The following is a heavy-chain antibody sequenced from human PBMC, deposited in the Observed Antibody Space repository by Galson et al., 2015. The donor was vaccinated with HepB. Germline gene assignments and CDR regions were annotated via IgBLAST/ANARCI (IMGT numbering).Heavy chain of an antibody. D-gene: IGHD6-13*01. CDR2: IWSDGSNK. V-gene: IGHV3-33*01. J-gene: IGHJ6*02. CDR1: GFTFSSHA. Sequence: SLRLSCATSGFTFSSHAMHWVRQAPGKGLEWVAQIWSDGSNKYYADSVQGRCTISRDNSKDTVYMQMNSLRAEDTAVYYCARDGQQLAPYAMDVWGQGTTVTDSS. CDR3: ARDGQQLAPYAMDV.